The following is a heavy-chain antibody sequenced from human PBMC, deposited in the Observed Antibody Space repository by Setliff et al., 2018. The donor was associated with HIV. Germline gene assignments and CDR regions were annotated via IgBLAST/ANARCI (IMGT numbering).Heavy chain of an antibody. V-gene: IGHV4-34*01. CDR1: GGAFSGYY. CDR3: TRAQIAAPRPVDY. J-gene: IGHJ4*02. Sequence: SETLSLTCAVYGGAFSGYYWTWIRQSPGRGLEWIGEVNHKGVANYSPSLMRRATIPADTSKNQFSLRLSSVTAADTALYFCTRAQIAAPRPVDYWGQGTLVTVSS. D-gene: IGHD2-21*01. CDR2: VNHKGVA.